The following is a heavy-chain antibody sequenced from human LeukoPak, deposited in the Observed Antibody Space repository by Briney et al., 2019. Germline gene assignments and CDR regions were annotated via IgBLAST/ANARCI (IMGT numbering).Heavy chain of an antibody. CDR3: ARNSGGNSYYFDY. Sequence: GASVKVSCKASGYTFSGYYMHWVRQAPGQGLEWMVWISPNSGVTNYAQKFQGRVIMTRDTSISTAYMELSGLTSDDTAVYYCARNSGGNSYYFDYWGQGTLVTVSS. CDR1: GYTFSGYY. J-gene: IGHJ4*02. D-gene: IGHD4-23*01. CDR2: ISPNSGVT. V-gene: IGHV1-2*02.